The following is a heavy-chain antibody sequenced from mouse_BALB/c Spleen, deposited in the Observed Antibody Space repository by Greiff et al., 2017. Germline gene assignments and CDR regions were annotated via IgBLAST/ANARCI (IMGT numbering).Heavy chain of an antibody. CDR3: ASGGYDGYFDY. CDR1: GYSITSGYY. CDR2: ISYDGSN. V-gene: IGHV3-6*02. D-gene: IGHD2-2*01. J-gene: IGHJ2*01. Sequence: EVQLQESGPGLVKPSQSLSLTCSVTGYSITSGYYWNWIRQFPGNKLEWMGYISYDGSNNYNPSLKNRISITRDTSKNQFFLKLNSVTTEDTATYYCASGGYDGYFDYWGQGTTLTVSS.